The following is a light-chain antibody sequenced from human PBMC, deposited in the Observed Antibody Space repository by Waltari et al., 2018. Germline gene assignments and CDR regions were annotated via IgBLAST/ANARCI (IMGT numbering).Light chain of an antibody. CDR3: QQSYSTLRT. V-gene: IGKV1-39*01. Sequence: DIQMTQSPSSLSASVGDRVSITCRTRQSISIYLNWYQQKPGKAPKLRIYAASSLQSGVPSRFSGGGSGTDFTLTISSLQPEDFATYYCQQSYSTLRTFGQGTRVEIK. J-gene: IGKJ1*01. CDR2: AAS. CDR1: QSISIY.